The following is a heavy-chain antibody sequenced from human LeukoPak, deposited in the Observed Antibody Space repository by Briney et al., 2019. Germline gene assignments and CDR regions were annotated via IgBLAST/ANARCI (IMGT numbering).Heavy chain of an antibody. V-gene: IGHV1-69*05. CDR1: GYTFTNYG. D-gene: IGHD3-10*01. CDR2: IIPIFGTA. J-gene: IGHJ4*02. CDR3: ASYGSGSRTPPLGY. Sequence: ASVKVSCKASGYTFTNYGINWVRQAPGQGLEWMGGIIPIFGTANYAQKFQGRVTITTDESTSTAYMELSSLRSEDTAVYYCASYGSGSRTPPLGYWGQGTLVTVSS.